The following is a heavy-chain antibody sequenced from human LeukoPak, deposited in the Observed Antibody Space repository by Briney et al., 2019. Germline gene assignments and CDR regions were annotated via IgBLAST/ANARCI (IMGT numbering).Heavy chain of an antibody. CDR1: GGTFSSYA. D-gene: IGHD6-6*01. J-gene: IGHJ3*02. V-gene: IGHV1-69*05. CDR2: IIPIFGTA. Sequence: ASVKVSCKASGGTFSSYATSWVRQAPGQGLEWMGGIIPIFGTANYAQKFQGRVTITTDESTSTAYMELSSLRSEDTAVYYCARDPTSSSPRKGAFDIWGQGTMVTVSS. CDR3: ARDPTSSSPRKGAFDI.